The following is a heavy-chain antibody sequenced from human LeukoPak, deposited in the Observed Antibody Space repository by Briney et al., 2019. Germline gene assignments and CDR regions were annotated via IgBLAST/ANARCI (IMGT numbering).Heavy chain of an antibody. Sequence: GGSLRLSCAASGFTFSSYSMNWVRQAPGKGLEWVSSISSSSSYIYYADSVKGRFTISRDNAKNSLYLQMNSLRAEDTAVYYCARDQTWEQLGYAFDIWGHGTMVTVSS. CDR1: GFTFSSYS. J-gene: IGHJ3*02. CDR3: ARDQTWEQLGYAFDI. V-gene: IGHV3-21*01. CDR2: ISSSSSYI. D-gene: IGHD6-6*01.